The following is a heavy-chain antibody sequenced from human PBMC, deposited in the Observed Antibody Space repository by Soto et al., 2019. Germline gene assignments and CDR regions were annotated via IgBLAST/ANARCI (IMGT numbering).Heavy chain of an antibody. CDR1: GGSISSGGYY. J-gene: IGHJ4*02. CDR3: ARDALLGAAAGTDY. V-gene: IGHV4-31*03. D-gene: IGHD6-13*01. CDR2: IYYSGST. Sequence: QVQLQESGPGLVKPSQTLSLTCTVSGGSISSGGYYWSWIRQHPGKGLEWIGYIYYSGSTYYNPSLNSRVTISVDTSKNQFALKLSSVTAADTAVYYCARDALLGAAAGTDYWGQGTLVTVSS.